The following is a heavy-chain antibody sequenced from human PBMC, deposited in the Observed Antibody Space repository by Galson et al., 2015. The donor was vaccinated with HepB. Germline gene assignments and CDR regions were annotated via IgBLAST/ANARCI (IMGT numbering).Heavy chain of an antibody. CDR2: ISGSGGST. D-gene: IGHD1-26*01. V-gene: IGHV3-23*01. CDR3: AKGVAACLFDY. J-gene: IGHJ4*02. Sequence: SLRLSYAASGFTFSSYDMSWVRQAPGNGLEWVSAISGSGGSTYYADSVKGRFTISRDNSKNTLYLQMNSLRAEDTAVYYCAKGVAACLFDYWGQGTLVTVSS. CDR1: GFTFSSYD.